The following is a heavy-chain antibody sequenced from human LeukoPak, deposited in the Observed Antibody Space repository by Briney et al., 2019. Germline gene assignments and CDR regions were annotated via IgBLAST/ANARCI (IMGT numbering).Heavy chain of an antibody. J-gene: IGHJ4*02. CDR3: ARDAYYDSSGYEPTLFDY. Sequence: ASVKVSCKASGYTFTGYYMRWVRQAPGQGLEWMGWINPNSGGTNYAQKFQGRVTMTRDTSISTAYMELSRLRSDDTAVYYCARDAYYDSSGYEPTLFDYWGQGTLVTVSS. V-gene: IGHV1-2*02. CDR2: INPNSGGT. CDR1: GYTFTGYY. D-gene: IGHD3-22*01.